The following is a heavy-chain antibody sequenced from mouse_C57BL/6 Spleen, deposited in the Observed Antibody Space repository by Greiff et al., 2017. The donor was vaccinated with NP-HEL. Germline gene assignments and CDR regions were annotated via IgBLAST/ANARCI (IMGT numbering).Heavy chain of an antibody. J-gene: IGHJ3*01. CDR3: ARHEDSYYDYDAWFAY. Sequence: VKLMESGAELVKPGASVKLSCKASGYTFTEYTIHWVKQRSGQGLEWIGWFYPGSGSIKYNEKFKDKATLTADKSSSTVYMELSRLTSEDSAVYFCARHEDSYYDYDAWFAYWGQGTLVTVSA. CDR1: GYTFTEYT. CDR2: FYPGSGSI. D-gene: IGHD2-4*01. V-gene: IGHV1-62-2*01.